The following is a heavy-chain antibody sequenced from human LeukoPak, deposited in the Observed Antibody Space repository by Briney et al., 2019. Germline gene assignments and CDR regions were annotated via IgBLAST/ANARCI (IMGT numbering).Heavy chain of an antibody. CDR3: AKDRGTYGDYVNYYYYMDV. CDR2: ISGSGGST. Sequence: GGSLRLSCAASGLTFSSYAMSWVRQAPGEGLEWVSGISGSGGSTYFADSVKGRFTISRDNSKNTVYLQMNSLRAEDTAVYYCAKDRGTYGDYVNYYYYMDVWGKGTTVTVSS. J-gene: IGHJ6*03. CDR1: GLTFSSYA. D-gene: IGHD4-17*01. V-gene: IGHV3-23*01.